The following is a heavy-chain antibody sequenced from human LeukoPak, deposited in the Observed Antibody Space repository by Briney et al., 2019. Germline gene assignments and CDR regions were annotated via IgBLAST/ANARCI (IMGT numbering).Heavy chain of an antibody. V-gene: IGHV2-5*02. CDR1: GFSLSTSGVG. D-gene: IGHD3-22*01. J-gene: IGHJ4*02. Sequence: SGPTLVKPTQTLTLTCTFSGFSLSTSGVGVGWIRQPPGKALEWLALIYWDDDKRYSLSLKSRLTITKDTSKNQVVLTMTNMDPVDTATYYCAHRSYYYDSSGYYPPYFDYWGQGTLVTVSS. CDR2: IYWDDDK. CDR3: AHRSYYYDSSGYYPPYFDY.